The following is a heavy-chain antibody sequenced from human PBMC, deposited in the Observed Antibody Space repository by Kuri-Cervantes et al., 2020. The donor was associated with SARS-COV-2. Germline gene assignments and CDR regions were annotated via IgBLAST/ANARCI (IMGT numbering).Heavy chain of an antibody. CDR2: ISSSSSYI. CDR1: GFTFSSYA. CDR3: ARLRGYYDTHWLDP. J-gene: IGHJ5*02. V-gene: IGHV3-21*01. D-gene: IGHD3-9*01. Sequence: GGSLRLSCAASGFTFSSYALSWVRQAPGKGLEWVSSISSSSSYIYYADSVKGRFTISRDNAKNSLYPQMNSLRAEDTAVYYCARLRGYYDTHWLDPWGQGTLVTVSS.